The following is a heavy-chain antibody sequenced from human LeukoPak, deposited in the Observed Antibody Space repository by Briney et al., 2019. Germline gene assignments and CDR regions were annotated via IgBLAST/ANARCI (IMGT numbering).Heavy chain of an antibody. V-gene: IGHV3-11*01. CDR2: ISSSGSTI. CDR3: ARAQWELLSLDC. CDR1: GFTFSDYY. J-gene: IGHJ4*02. Sequence: GGSLRLSCAASGFTFSDYYMSWIRQAPGQGLEWVSYISSSGSTIYYADPVKGRFTISRDSAKNSLYLQMNSLRAEDTAVYYCARAQWELLSLDCWGQGTLVTVSS. D-gene: IGHD1-26*01.